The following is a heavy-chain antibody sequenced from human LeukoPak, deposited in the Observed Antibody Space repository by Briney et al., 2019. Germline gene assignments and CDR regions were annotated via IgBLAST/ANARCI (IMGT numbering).Heavy chain of an antibody. CDR3: ARESTGAGGSFLYWVDY. J-gene: IGHJ4*02. Sequence: SETLSLTCAVSGYSISSGYYWGWIRQPPGKGLEWIGRIYTSGITHYNPSLKSRITVSIDTSKNQFSLRLTSVTAADTAVYYCARESTGAGGSFLYWVDYWGQGTLVTVSS. CDR2: IYTSGIT. D-gene: IGHD2-15*01. CDR1: GYSISSGYY. V-gene: IGHV4-38-2*02.